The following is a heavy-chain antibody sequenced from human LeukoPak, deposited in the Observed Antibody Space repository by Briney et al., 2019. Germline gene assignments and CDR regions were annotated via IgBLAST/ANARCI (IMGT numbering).Heavy chain of an antibody. CDR1: GGSISSYY. CDR3: ARGGSKSSGWYKGRYAFDI. V-gene: IGHV4-4*07. D-gene: IGHD6-19*01. Sequence: TSETLSLTCTVSGGSISSYYWSWIRQPAGKGLEWIGRIYTSGSTNYNPSLKSRVTTSVDTSKNQFSLKLSSVTAADTAVYYCARGGSKSSGWYKGRYAFDIWGQGTMVTVSS. CDR2: IYTSGST. J-gene: IGHJ3*02.